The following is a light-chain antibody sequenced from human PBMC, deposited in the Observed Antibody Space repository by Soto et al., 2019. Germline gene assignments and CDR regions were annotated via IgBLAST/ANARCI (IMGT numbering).Light chain of an antibody. CDR3: QHSYSTPPLT. Sequence: DIPMTQSPSSLSASVGDRVTITCRASQSISSYLNWYQQKPGKAPQLLIYAASSFQSGVPSRFSGSGSWTDFTLTISSLQPEDFATYYCQHSYSTPPLTFGGGTKVEIK. CDR1: QSISSY. J-gene: IGKJ4*01. CDR2: AAS. V-gene: IGKV1-39*01.